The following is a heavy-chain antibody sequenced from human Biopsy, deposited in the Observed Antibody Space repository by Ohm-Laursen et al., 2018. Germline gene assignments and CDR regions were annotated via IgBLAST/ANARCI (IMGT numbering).Heavy chain of an antibody. Sequence: SDTLSLTCSVSGCSIISYYWTWIRQPPGKGLEWIGHVYNGGITNYNPSLKSRVTISKDTSKNQFSLQVNSVTAADTAVYYCARTPRDSFWSGSYKRGLWFDPWGQGTLVIVSS. CDR1: GCSIISYY. D-gene: IGHD3-3*01. CDR3: ARTPRDSFWSGSYKRGLWFDP. CDR2: VYNGGIT. V-gene: IGHV4-59*07. J-gene: IGHJ5*02.